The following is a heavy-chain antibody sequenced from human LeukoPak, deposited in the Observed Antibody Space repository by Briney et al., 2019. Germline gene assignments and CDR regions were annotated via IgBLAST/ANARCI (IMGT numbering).Heavy chain of an antibody. J-gene: IGHJ6*03. D-gene: IGHD6-13*01. CDR3: ARVRVRAAAGSTNYYYYYMDV. CDR1: GGTFSSYA. V-gene: IGHV1-69*06. Sequence: GASVKVSCKASGGTFSSYAISWVRQAPGQGLEWMGGIIPIFGTANYAQKFQGRVTITADKSTSTAYMELSSLRSEDTAVYYCARVRVRAAAGSTNYYYYYMDVWGKGTTVTVSS. CDR2: IIPIFGTA.